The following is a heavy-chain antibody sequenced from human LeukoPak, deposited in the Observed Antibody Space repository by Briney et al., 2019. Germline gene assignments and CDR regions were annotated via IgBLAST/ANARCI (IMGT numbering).Heavy chain of an antibody. CDR3: ARQLGYSYGYNY. D-gene: IGHD5-18*01. CDR1: GFTFSSYA. V-gene: IGHV3-23*01. J-gene: IGHJ4*02. CDR2: ISGSGGSI. Sequence: SGGSLRLSCAASGFTFSSYAMSWVRQAPGKGLEWVSGISGSGGSIYYADSVKGRFTISRDNSKNTLYLQMNSLRVEDTAVYYCARQLGYSYGYNYWGQGTLVTVSS.